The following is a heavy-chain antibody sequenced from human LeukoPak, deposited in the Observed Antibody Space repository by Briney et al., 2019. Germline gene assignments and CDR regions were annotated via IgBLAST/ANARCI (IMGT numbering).Heavy chain of an antibody. Sequence: ASVKVSCKAAGYTFTAYYMHWVRQAPGQGLEWMGWINPNSGGTNYAQKFQGRVAMTRDTSINTHFMELTSLRSDDTAVYYCAREYYYGSGSFYNWFDPWGQGTLVTVSS. CDR2: INPNSGGT. V-gene: IGHV1-2*02. CDR3: AREYYYGSGSFYNWFDP. J-gene: IGHJ5*02. D-gene: IGHD3-10*01. CDR1: GYTFTAYY.